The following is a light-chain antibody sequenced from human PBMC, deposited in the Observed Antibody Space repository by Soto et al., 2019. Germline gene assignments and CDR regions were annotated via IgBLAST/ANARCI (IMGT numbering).Light chain of an antibody. CDR3: SSYRSRSALV. V-gene: IGLV2-14*01. CDR1: SSDVGGSNY. CDR2: DVN. Sequence: QSALTQPASVSGSPGQSITISCTGTSSDVGGSNYVSWYQQHPGKAPKLIIYDVNNRPSGISNRFSGSKSGNTASLTISGLQAEDEADYYCSSYRSRSALVFGGGTKVTVL. J-gene: IGLJ2*01.